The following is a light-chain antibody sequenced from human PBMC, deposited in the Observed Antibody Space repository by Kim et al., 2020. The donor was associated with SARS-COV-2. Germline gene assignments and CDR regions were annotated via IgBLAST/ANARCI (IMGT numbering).Light chain of an antibody. J-gene: IGKJ2*03. Sequence: AAPGASAPRSGRASQNVGSSLAWYQQKPGQAPRLLIYDASTRAAVIPARFSGSGSGTEFTLTISSLQSEDFAVYYCHQYNNWPLYSFGQGTKLEI. CDR3: HQYNNWPLYS. CDR2: DAS. CDR1: QNVGSS. V-gene: IGKV3-15*01.